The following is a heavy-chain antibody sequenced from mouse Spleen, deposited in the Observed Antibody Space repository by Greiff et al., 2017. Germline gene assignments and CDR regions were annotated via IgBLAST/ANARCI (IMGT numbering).Heavy chain of an antibody. CDR1: GYTFTDYY. Sequence: EVQLQQSGPELVKPGASVKISCKASGYTFTDYYMNWVKQSHGKSLEWIGDINPNNGGTSYNQKFKGKATLTVDKSSSTAYMELRSLTSEDSAVYYCASSYYYGSSSPWFAYWGQGTLVTVSA. CDR3: ASSYYYGSSSPWFAY. J-gene: IGHJ3*01. V-gene: IGHV1-26*01. CDR2: INPNNGGT. D-gene: IGHD1-1*01.